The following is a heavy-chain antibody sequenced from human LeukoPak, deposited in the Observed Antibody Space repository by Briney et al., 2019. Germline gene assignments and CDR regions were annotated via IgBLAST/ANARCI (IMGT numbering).Heavy chain of an antibody. Sequence: GGSLRLSCAASGFTFSSYSMNWVRQAPGKGLEWVSSIGSSSSYIYYADSVKGRFTISRDNAKNSLYLQMNSLRAEDTAVYYCARHTVTTFSDWFDPWGQGTLVTVSS. CDR3: ARHTVTTFSDWFDP. CDR1: GFTFSSYS. V-gene: IGHV3-21*01. J-gene: IGHJ5*02. D-gene: IGHD4-17*01. CDR2: IGSSSSYI.